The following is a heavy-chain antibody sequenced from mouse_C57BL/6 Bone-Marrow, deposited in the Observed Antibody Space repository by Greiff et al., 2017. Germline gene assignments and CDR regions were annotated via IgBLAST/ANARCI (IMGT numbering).Heavy chain of an antibody. D-gene: IGHD1-1*01. CDR3: ASLITTRAMDY. J-gene: IGHJ4*01. CDR2: IRNKANGYTT. Sequence: EVQLQESGGGLVQPGGSLSLSCAASGFTFTDYYMSWVRQPPGKALEWLGFIRNKANGYTTEYSASVKGRFTISRDNSQSILYLQMNALRAEDSATYYCASLITTRAMDYWGQGTSVTVSS. V-gene: IGHV7-3*01. CDR1: GFTFTDYY.